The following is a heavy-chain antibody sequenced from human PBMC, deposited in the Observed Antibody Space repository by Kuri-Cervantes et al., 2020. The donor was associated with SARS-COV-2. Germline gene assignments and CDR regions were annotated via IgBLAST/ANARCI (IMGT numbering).Heavy chain of an antibody. V-gene: IGHV3-30-3*01. J-gene: IGHJ6*02. CDR3: AKAVVSYYYYGMDV. Sequence: GESLKISCAASGFTFSTYAMHWVRQAPGKGLEWVAVVSYDGINKYYADSVKGRFTISRDNSKNTLYLQMNSLRAEDTAVYYCAKAVVSYYYYGMDVWGQGTTVTVSS. CDR1: GFTFSTYA. D-gene: IGHD3-22*01. CDR2: VSYDGINK.